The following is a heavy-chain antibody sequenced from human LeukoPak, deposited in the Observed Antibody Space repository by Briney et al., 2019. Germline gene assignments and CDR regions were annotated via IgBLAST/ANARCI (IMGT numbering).Heavy chain of an antibody. V-gene: IGHV4-39*07. CDR1: GGSISSSSYY. D-gene: IGHD3-3*01. CDR3: ARMGIEKYDFWSGYLYNWFDP. Sequence: PSETLSLTCTVSGGSISSSSYYWGWIRQPPGKGLEWIGSIYYSGSTNYNPSLKSRVTMSVDTSKNQFSLKLSSVTAADTAVYYCARMGIEKYDFWSGYLYNWFDPWGQGTLVTVSS. J-gene: IGHJ5*02. CDR2: IYYSGST.